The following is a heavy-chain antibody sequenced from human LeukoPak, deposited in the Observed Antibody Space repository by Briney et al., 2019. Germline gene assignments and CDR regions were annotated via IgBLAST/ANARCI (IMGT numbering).Heavy chain of an antibody. Sequence: SETLSLTCAVYGGSFSGYYWSWIRQPPGKGLEWIGEINHSGSTDYNPSLKSRVTMSVDTSKNQFSLKLSSVTAADTAVYYCARDSYPVGNYYYYYMDVWGKGTTVTISS. CDR1: GGSFSGYY. V-gene: IGHV4-34*01. J-gene: IGHJ6*03. CDR3: ARDSYPVGNYYYYYMDV. D-gene: IGHD2-21*01. CDR2: INHSGST.